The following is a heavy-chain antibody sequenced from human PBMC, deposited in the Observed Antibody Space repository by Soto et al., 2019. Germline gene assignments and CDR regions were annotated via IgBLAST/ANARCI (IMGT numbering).Heavy chain of an antibody. J-gene: IGHJ4*02. V-gene: IGHV3-30*18. CDR2: ISYDGSTE. Sequence: QVQLVESGGGVVQPGRSLRLSCAASGFTFSGYGMHWVRQAPGKGLEWVTIISYDGSTEYYADSVKGRFTISRDNSKNTLYLQVNSLRVEDTAIYHCAKDWRWGGSSCYGSDHWGQGTLVTVSP. D-gene: IGHD2-2*01. CDR3: AKDWRWGGSSCYGSDH. CDR1: GFTFSGYG.